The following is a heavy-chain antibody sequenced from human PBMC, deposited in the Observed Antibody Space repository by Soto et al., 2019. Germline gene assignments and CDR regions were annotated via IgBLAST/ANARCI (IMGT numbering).Heavy chain of an antibody. Sequence: GGSLRLSCAASGFTFSDYCMSWIRQAPGKGREWGACISSKGNTIYYADSVKGRFTISRDNAKNSLYLQMTSLRAEDTAVYYCARDDYPYYDDSSGYHFDYWGQGALVTVSS. CDR2: ISSKGNTI. J-gene: IGHJ4*02. D-gene: IGHD3-22*01. CDR1: GFTFSDYC. V-gene: IGHV3-11*04. CDR3: ARDDYPYYDDSSGYHFDY.